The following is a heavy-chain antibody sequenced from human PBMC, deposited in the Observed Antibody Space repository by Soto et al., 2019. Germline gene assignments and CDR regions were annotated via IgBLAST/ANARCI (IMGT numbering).Heavy chain of an antibody. V-gene: IGHV3-23*01. CDR2: ISGSGGST. Sequence: EVQLLESGGGLVQPGGSLRLSCAASGFTFSSYAMSWVRQAPGKGLEWVSAISGSGGSTYYADSVKGRFTISRDNSKNTLYLQMNSLRAEDTAVYYCAKDANEPRWLQLGSLYWGQGTLFTVSS. J-gene: IGHJ4*02. CDR3: AKDANEPRWLQLGSLY. CDR1: GFTFSSYA. D-gene: IGHD5-12*01.